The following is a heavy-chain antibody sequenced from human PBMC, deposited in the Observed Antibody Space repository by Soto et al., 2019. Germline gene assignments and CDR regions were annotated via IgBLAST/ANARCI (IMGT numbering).Heavy chain of an antibody. CDR2: IKSKTDGGTT. Sequence: GSLRLSCAASGFTFSNAWMSWVRQAPGKGLEWVGRIKSKTDGGTTDYAAPVKGRFTISRDDSKNTLYLQMNSLKTEDTAVYYCTTVLYYDILTGYIRWDYWGQGTLVTVSS. CDR1: GFTFSNAW. V-gene: IGHV3-15*01. J-gene: IGHJ4*02. CDR3: TTVLYYDILTGYIRWDY. D-gene: IGHD3-9*01.